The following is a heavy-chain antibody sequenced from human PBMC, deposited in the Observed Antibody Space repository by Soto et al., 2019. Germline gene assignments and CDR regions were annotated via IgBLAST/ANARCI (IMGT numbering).Heavy chain of an antibody. CDR2: IKSKTLGGTS. D-gene: IGHD3-22*01. J-gene: IGHJ4*01. V-gene: IGHV3-15*07. Sequence: PGGSLRLSCATSGFAFDNAWINWVRQAPGKGLEWVGRIKSKTLGGTSDFAAAVRGRFAITRDDSRNIVYMQMNSLNIEDTAVYYCTTDSYITSIIVRFDYWGHGTLVTVSS. CDR1: GFAFDNAW. CDR3: TTDSYITSIIVRFDY.